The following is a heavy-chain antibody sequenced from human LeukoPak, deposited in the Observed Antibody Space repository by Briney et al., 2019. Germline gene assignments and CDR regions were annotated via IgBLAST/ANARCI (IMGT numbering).Heavy chain of an antibody. V-gene: IGHV1-18*01. CDR1: GYTFGTSS. CDR2: ISPNNGNT. Sequence: ASVNVSCKAFGYTFGTSSISWVRQAPGQRLEWMGWISPNNGNTHYAQGVQGRVTMTTDTSRSTAYMELRSLRSDDTAVYYCTRVRNSNNWWGAFDIWGQGTMVTVSS. J-gene: IGHJ3*02. D-gene: IGHD1-1*01. CDR3: TRVRNSNNWWGAFDI.